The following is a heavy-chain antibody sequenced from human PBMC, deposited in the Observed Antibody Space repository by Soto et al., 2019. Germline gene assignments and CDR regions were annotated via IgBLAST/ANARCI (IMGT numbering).Heavy chain of an antibody. CDR1: GGSFSGYY. Sequence: SETLSLTCAVYGGSFSGYYWSWIRQPPGKGLEWIGEINHSGSTNYNPSLKSRVTISVDTSKNQFSLKLSSVTAADTAVYYCARGLVVVVAASFWFDPWGQGTLVTVSS. J-gene: IGHJ5*02. V-gene: IGHV4-34*01. CDR3: ARGLVVVVAASFWFDP. CDR2: INHSGST. D-gene: IGHD2-15*01.